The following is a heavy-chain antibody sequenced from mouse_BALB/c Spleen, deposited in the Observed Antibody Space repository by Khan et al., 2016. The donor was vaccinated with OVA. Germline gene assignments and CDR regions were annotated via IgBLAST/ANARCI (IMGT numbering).Heavy chain of an antibody. V-gene: IGHV5-6*01. CDR1: GFTFSTYG. Sequence: EVELVESGGDLVKPGGSLELSCAASGFTFSTYGMSWVRQTPDMRLEWVATISSGGHYTYYPDSVKGRFTISRDNAKNTLYLHMSSLKSEDKAIYYCARLAYYYNSEGFAYWGQGTLVTVSA. J-gene: IGHJ3*01. CDR2: ISSGGHYT. D-gene: IGHD1-1*01. CDR3: ARLAYYYNSEGFAY.